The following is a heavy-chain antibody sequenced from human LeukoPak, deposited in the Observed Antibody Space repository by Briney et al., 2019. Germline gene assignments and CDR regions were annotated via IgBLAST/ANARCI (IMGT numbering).Heavy chain of an antibody. CDR1: GFTFSSYA. CDR3: AREKRYCSGGSCQRDAFDI. CDR2: INWNGGST. D-gene: IGHD2-15*01. J-gene: IGHJ3*02. V-gene: IGHV3-20*01. Sequence: GGSLRLSCAASGFTFSSYAMSWVRQAPGKGLEWVSGINWNGGSTGYADSVKGRFTISRDNAKNSLYMQMNSLRAEDTALYHCAREKRYCSGGSCQRDAFDIWGQGTMVTVSS.